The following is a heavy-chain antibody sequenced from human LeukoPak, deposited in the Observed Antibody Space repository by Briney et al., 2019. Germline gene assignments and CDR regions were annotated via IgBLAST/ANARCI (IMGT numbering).Heavy chain of an antibody. J-gene: IGHJ4*02. CDR3: VIWGDYDVLTGYYVPDY. CDR2: ITGSGTNR. D-gene: IGHD3-9*01. V-gene: IGHV3-23*01. Sequence: GGSLRLSCVASGFTFSNYAMSWVRQAPGKGLEWVSAITGSGTNRYYADSLKGRFTTFRDNSKNTVFLQMNSLRHEDTAIYYCVIWGDYDVLTGYYVPDYWGQGTLVTVAS. CDR1: GFTFSNYA.